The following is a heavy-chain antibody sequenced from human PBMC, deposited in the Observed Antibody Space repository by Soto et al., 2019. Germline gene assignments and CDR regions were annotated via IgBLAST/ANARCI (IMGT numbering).Heavy chain of an antibody. Sequence: GSLRLSCTVSGFTFSNYWMHWVRQAPGKGPVWVSRINGDGSSTIYADSVKGRFTISRDNAENTLYLQMNSLRAEDTAVYYCARESRVSAAAEDSWGQGTLVTVSS. CDR2: INGDGSST. V-gene: IGHV3-74*01. CDR1: GFTFSNYW. D-gene: IGHD6-13*01. CDR3: ARESRVSAAAEDS. J-gene: IGHJ4*02.